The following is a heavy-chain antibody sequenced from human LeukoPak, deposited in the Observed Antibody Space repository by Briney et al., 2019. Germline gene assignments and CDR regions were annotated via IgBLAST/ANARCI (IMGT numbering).Heavy chain of an antibody. CDR2: ISSTGGNT. Sequence: SGGSLRLSCAASGFTFSTYGMSWVRQAPGEGLEWVSSISSTGGNTHYADSVKGCFTVSRDNSENTLYLEMNSLRADDTAVYYCAKGEYSSSWYLGIYWGQGTLVTVSS. CDR1: GFTFSTYG. D-gene: IGHD6-13*01. V-gene: IGHV3-23*01. CDR3: AKGEYSSSWYLGIY. J-gene: IGHJ4*02.